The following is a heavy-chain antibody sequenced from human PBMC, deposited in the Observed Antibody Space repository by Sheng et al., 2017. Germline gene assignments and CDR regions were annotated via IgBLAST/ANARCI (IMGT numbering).Heavy chain of an antibody. CDR3: ARDSMGIEWGYFDY. D-gene: IGHD7-27*01. CDR2: IWYDGSNK. Sequence: QVQLVESGGGVVQPGRSLRLSCAASGFTFSSYGMHWVRQAPGKGLEWVAVIWYDGSNKYYADSVKGRFTISRDNSKNTLYLQMNSLRAEDTAVYYCARDSMGIEWGYFDYWGQGTLVTVSS. J-gene: IGHJ4*02. CDR1: GFTFSSYG. V-gene: IGHV3-33*01.